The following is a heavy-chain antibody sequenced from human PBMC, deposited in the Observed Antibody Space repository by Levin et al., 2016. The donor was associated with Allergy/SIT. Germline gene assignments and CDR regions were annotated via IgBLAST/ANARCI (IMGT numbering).Heavy chain of an antibody. J-gene: IGHJ3*02. CDR2: IYHSGST. V-gene: IGHV4-38-2*02. Sequence: SETLSLTCSVSGYSISSGHYWGWIRQPPGKGLEWIGSIYHSGSTYYNPSLKSRVTMSVDTSKNQFSLKLSSVTAADTAVYYCARVNDAFDIWGQGTMVTVSS. CDR3: ARVNDAFDI. CDR1: GYSISSGHY.